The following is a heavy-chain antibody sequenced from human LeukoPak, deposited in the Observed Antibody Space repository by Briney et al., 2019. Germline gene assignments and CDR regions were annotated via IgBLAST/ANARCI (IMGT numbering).Heavy chain of an antibody. CDR2: ISGSGGST. V-gene: IGHV3-23*01. CDR1: GFTFSSYA. J-gene: IGHJ1*01. Sequence: GGSLRLSCAASGFTFSSYAMNWVRQAPGKGLEWVSGISGSGGSTYYADSVKGRFTISRDNSKNTLYLQMNSLRAEDTAVYYCAKDNMGYSYGYGYCQHWGQGTLVTVSS. D-gene: IGHD5-18*01. CDR3: AKDNMGYSYGYGYCQH.